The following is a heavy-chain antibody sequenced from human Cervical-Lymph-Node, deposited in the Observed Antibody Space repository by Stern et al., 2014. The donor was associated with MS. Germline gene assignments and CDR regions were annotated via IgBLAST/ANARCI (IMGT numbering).Heavy chain of an antibody. CDR3: ANSIT. J-gene: IGHJ4*02. CDR2: INGSVSVR. V-gene: IGHV3-11*01. CDR1: GFTFSDYY. D-gene: IGHD2/OR15-2a*01. Sequence: VQLVESGGGLVKPGGSLRLSCAASGFTFSDYYMQWIRQAPGKVLESLSYINGSVSVRYYADSVKGLFTISRDNAKKSLFLELNSLRADDTAVYYCANSITWGQGTLVAVST.